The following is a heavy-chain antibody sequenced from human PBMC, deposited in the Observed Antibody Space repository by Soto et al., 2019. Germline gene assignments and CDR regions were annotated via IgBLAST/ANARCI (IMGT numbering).Heavy chain of an antibody. J-gene: IGHJ4*02. Sequence: DVQLKESGGGLVQPGQSLRLSCEVSGFTLSMYSMTWVRQAPGKGLEWVAKIPQDGSDGHYLDSVKGRFTISRDNAKNTLYLQMNNLRAEDTAVYYCAKHLIGGRLQSPFDLWGQGTQVTVSS. D-gene: IGHD3-22*01. CDR1: GFTLSMYS. CDR2: IPQDGSDG. V-gene: IGHV3-7*03. CDR3: AKHLIGGRLQSPFDL.